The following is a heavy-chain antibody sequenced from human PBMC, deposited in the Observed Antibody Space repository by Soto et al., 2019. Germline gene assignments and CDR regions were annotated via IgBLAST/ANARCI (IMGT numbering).Heavy chain of an antibody. CDR3: ARDPKYYDILTGYYRSDGMDV. J-gene: IGHJ6*02. V-gene: IGHV1-2*04. CDR1: GYTFSGYY. CDR2: INPNSGGT. Sequence: VASVKVSCKASGYTFSGYYMHWVRQAPGQGLEWMGWINPNSGGTNYAQKFQGWVTMTRDTSISTAYMELSRLRSDDTAVYYCARDPKYYDILTGYYRSDGMDVWGQGTTVTVSS. D-gene: IGHD3-9*01.